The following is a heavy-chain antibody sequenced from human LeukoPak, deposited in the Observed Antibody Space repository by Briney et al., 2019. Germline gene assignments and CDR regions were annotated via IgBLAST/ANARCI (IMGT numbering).Heavy chain of an antibody. CDR3: ARYSTTVTSYFDS. D-gene: IGHD4-17*01. J-gene: IGHJ4*02. CDR2: LSSSSSSYI. Sequence: GGSLRLSCAASGFTFSGYSMNWVRQGPGKGLEWVSSLSSSSSSYIYYADSVKGRFTISRDNAKSSLYLQMNSLRAEDTAVYYCARYSTTVTSYFDSWGQGTLVTVSS. CDR1: GFTFSGYS. V-gene: IGHV3-21*01.